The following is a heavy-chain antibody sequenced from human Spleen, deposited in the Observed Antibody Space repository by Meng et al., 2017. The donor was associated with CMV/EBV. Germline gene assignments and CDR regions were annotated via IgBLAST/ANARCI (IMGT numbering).Heavy chain of an antibody. CDR1: GFTFSTYD. D-gene: IGHD3-3*01. CDR2: ITSGGTT. V-gene: IGHV3-23*01. CDR3: ARLLEWLLSAFDS. J-gene: IGHJ4*02. Sequence: LSLTCAASGFTFSTYDMSWVRQAPGKGLEWVATITSGGTTHYADSVRGRCTISRDNSNNTLYLQMNSLRAEDTAVYFCARLLEWLLSAFDSWGQGAPVTVSS.